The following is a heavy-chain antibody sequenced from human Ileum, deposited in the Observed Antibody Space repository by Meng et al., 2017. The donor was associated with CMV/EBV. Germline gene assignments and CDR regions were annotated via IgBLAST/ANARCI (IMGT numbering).Heavy chain of an antibody. V-gene: IGHV1-2*02. CDR3: ARDCDSSRYYYCFDP. Sequence: SGYTFTDYYMHGMRQAPGQGLEWMGWIDPNSGGTNYAQNFQGRVTMTRDTSISTVSVELSRLRSDDTALYYCARDCDSSRYYYCFDPWGQGTLVTVSS. CDR1: GYTFTDYY. D-gene: IGHD3-22*01. CDR2: IDPNSGGT. J-gene: IGHJ5*02.